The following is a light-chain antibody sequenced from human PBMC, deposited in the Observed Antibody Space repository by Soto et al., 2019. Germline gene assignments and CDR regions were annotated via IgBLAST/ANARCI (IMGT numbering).Light chain of an antibody. CDR2: EVS. CDR1: SSDVGGYNY. Sequence: QSALTQPASVSGSPGQSITISCTGTSSDVGGYNYVSWYQQHPGKAPKLMIYEVSNRPSGVSNRFSGSKSGNTASLTISGLQAEDEADYYCTLKTSSTYVVFGGGTKLTVL. V-gene: IGLV2-14*01. CDR3: TLKTSSTYVV. J-gene: IGLJ2*01.